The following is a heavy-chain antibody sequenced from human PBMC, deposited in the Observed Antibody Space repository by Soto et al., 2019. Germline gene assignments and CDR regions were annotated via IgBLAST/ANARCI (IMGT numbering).Heavy chain of an antibody. CDR1: GYTFTGYY. V-gene: IGHV1-2*02. J-gene: IGHJ5*02. Sequence: ASVKVSCKASGYTFTGYYMHWVRQAPGQGLEWMGWINPNSGGTNYAQKFQGRVTMTRDTSISTAYMELSRLRSDDTAVYYCARADYDFWSGNWFDPWGQGTLVTASS. CDR3: ARADYDFWSGNWFDP. CDR2: INPNSGGT. D-gene: IGHD3-3*01.